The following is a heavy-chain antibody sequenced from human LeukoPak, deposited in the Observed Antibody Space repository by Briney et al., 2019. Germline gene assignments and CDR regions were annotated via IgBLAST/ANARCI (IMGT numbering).Heavy chain of an antibody. D-gene: IGHD6-25*01. CDR2: IYNSGST. CDR3: ARRGSSGRSFDY. Sequence: SETLSLTCTVSGGSVSSSSYYWGWIRQPPGKGLEWVGCIYNSGSTYYDPSLKSRVTISVDTSKNQVSLKVNSVTAADTAVYYCARRGSSGRSFDYWGQGTLVIVSS. J-gene: IGHJ4*02. V-gene: IGHV4-39*01. CDR1: GGSVSSSSYY.